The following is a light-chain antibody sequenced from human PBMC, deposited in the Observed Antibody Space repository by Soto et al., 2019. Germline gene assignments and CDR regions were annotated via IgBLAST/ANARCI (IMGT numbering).Light chain of an antibody. V-gene: IGKV3-15*01. CDR2: GAS. CDR1: QNIISN. Sequence: EIVMTQSPATLSVSPGERATLSCRASQNIISNLAWYQKKPGQAPRLLIYGASTRATGLPARFSGSGSVTEFTLTISSLQSEDFAVYYCQQYNNWPITFGQGTRLEIK. J-gene: IGKJ5*01. CDR3: QQYNNWPIT.